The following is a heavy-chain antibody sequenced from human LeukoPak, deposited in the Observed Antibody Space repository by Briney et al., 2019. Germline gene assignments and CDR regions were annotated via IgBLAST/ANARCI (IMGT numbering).Heavy chain of an antibody. V-gene: IGHV1-18*01. J-gene: IGHJ4*02. CDR2: ISAYNGNT. Sequence: ASMKVSCKASGYTFTSYGISWVRQAPGQGLEWMGWISAYNGNTNSAQELQGRVTMTTDTSTNTAYMELRSLRSDDTAVYYCARGRKDYGDYYFDSWGQGTLVTVSS. CDR1: GYTFTSYG. CDR3: ARGRKDYGDYYFDS. D-gene: IGHD4-17*01.